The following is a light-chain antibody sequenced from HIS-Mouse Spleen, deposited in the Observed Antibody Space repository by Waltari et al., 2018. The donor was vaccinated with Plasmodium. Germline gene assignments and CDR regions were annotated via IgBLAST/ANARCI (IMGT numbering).Light chain of an antibody. CDR2: QDS. Sequence: SYELTQPPSVSVSPGQTASITCSGDKLGDKYACWYQQKPGQSPVLVIYQDSKRPSGSPVRVSGSNSGNTATLTISGTQAMDEADYYCQAWDSSTVVFGGGTKLTVL. V-gene: IGLV3-1*01. CDR1: KLGDKY. J-gene: IGLJ2*01. CDR3: QAWDSSTVV.